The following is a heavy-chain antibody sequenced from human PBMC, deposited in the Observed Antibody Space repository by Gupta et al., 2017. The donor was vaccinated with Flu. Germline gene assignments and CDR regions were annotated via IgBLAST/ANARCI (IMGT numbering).Heavy chain of an antibody. J-gene: IGHJ4*02. D-gene: IGHD6-19*01. CDR1: GFPFSTYG. CDR3: ARAWDVTVAGTFDY. CDR2: ISSSSSYI. Sequence: EVQLVESGGGLVKPGGSLRLSCAASGFPFSTYGMNWVRQAPGKGLEWVLSISSSSSYIYYADSVKGRFTISRHNAKNSLYLQMKSLRAEDTAVYYCARAWDVTVAGTFDYWGQGTLVTVSS. V-gene: IGHV3-21*01.